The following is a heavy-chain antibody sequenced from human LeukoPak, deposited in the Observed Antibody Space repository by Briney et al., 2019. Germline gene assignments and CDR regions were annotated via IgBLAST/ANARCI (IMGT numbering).Heavy chain of an antibody. CDR3: ARGLYYDILTGLLEGWFDP. J-gene: IGHJ5*02. V-gene: IGHV4-59*12. CDR2: IYYSGST. CDR1: GGSISSDY. D-gene: IGHD3-9*01. Sequence: SETLSLTCTVSGGSISSDYCSWIRQPPGKGLEWIGYIYYSGSTNYNPSLKSRVTISVDTSKNQFSLKLSSVTAADTAVYYCARGLYYDILTGLLEGWFDPWGQGTLVTVSS.